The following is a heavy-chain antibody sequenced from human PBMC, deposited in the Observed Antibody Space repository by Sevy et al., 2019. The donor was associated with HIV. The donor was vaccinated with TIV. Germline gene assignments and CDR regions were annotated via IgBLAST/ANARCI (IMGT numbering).Heavy chain of an antibody. CDR2: IYFSGST. CDR3: ARQRLQDYYYYYYMDV. CDR1: GGSISSSSYY. D-gene: IGHD4-4*01. Sequence: SETLSLTCTVSGGSISSSSYYWGWIRQPPGKGLEWIGSIYFSGSTYYNPSLQSRVTISVDTSKNQFSLKLGSVTAADTAVYYCARQRLQDYYYYYYMDVWGKGTTVTVSS. J-gene: IGHJ6*03. V-gene: IGHV4-39*01.